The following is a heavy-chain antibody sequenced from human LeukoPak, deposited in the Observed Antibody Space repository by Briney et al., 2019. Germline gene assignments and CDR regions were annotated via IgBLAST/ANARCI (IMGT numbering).Heavy chain of an antibody. CDR3: ASGSSGKFDY. CDR1: GGTFSSYA. V-gene: IGHV1-69*06. CDR2: INPIFGTA. J-gene: IGHJ4*02. Sequence: GASVKVSCKASGGTFSSYAISWVRQAPGQGLEWMGGINPIFGTANYAQKFQGRVTITADKSTSTAYMELSSLRSEDTAVYYCASGSSGKFDYWGQGTLVTVSS. D-gene: IGHD6-19*01.